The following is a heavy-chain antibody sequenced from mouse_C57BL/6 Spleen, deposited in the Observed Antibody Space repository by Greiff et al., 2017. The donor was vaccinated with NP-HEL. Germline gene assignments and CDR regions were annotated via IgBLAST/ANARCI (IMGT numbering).Heavy chain of an antibody. Sequence: VQLQQSGAELVKPGASVKLSCKASGYTFTSYWMHWVKQRPGQGLEWIGMIHPNSGSTNYNEKFKSKATLTVDKSSSTAYMQLSSLTSEDSAVYYCARIYYGSSYPYYFDYWGQGTTLTVSS. D-gene: IGHD1-1*01. J-gene: IGHJ2*01. CDR2: IHPNSGST. CDR1: GYTFTSYW. V-gene: IGHV1-64*01. CDR3: ARIYYGSSYPYYFDY.